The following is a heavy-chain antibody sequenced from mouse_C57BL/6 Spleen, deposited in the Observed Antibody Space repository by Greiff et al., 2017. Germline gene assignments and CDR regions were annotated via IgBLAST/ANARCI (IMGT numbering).Heavy chain of an antibody. V-gene: IGHV1-42*01. CDR2: INPSTGGT. CDR3: ARGWEGYFDY. J-gene: IGHJ2*01. Sequence: VQLQQSGPELVKPGASVKISCKASGYSFTGYYMNWVKQSPEKSLEWIGEINPSTGGTTYNQKFKAKATLTVDKSSSTAYMQLKSLTSEDSAVYYCARGWEGYFDYWGQGTTLTVSS. CDR1: GYSFTGYY. D-gene: IGHD4-1*01.